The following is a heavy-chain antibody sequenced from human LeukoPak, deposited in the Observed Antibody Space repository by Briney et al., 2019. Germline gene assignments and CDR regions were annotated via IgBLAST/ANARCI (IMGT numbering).Heavy chain of an antibody. CDR2: INPNSGGT. Sequence: ASVKVSCKASGYTFTCYYMHLVRQAPGQGLEWMGWINPNSGGTNYAQKFQGRVTMTRDTSISTAYMGLSRLRSDDTAVYYCARSFLSFGYCSSTSCYRDMDVWGKGTTVTVSS. J-gene: IGHJ6*03. CDR3: ARSFLSFGYCSSTSCYRDMDV. V-gene: IGHV1-2*02. CDR1: GYTFTCYY. D-gene: IGHD2-2*03.